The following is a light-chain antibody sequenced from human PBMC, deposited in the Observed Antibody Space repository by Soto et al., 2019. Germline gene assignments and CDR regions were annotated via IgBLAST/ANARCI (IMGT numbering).Light chain of an antibody. CDR2: LNSDGSH. CDR3: QTWGTGTVV. CDR1: SGHSSYA. J-gene: IGLJ2*01. V-gene: IGLV4-69*01. Sequence: QLVLTQSPSASASLGASVKLTCTLSSGHSSYAIAWHQQQPETGPRYLMKLNSDGSHTKGDGSPDRFSGSSSGAERYLHISSLQSEDEADYYCQTWGTGTVVFGGGTTLTVL.